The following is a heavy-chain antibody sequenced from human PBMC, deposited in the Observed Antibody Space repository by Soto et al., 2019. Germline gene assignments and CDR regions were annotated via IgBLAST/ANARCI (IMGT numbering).Heavy chain of an antibody. CDR1: GFTFSRYY. J-gene: IGHJ6*03. Sequence: QVHLVQSGAEVKKPGASVKISCEASGFTFSRYYMHWVRQAPGQGPEWLGVIKSSGGVTSYAQKFQGRVTQTSDTSTNTVYMELSSLRPEDTAVYYCARAGVRGSPNYYYYMDVWAKGTPVTVSS. CDR2: IKSSGGVT. V-gene: IGHV1-46*03. CDR3: ARAGVRGSPNYYYYMDV. D-gene: IGHD3-10*01.